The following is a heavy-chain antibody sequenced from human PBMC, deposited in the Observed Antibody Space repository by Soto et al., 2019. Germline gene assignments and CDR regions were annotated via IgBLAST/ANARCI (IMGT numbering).Heavy chain of an antibody. D-gene: IGHD1-1*01. J-gene: IGHJ4*02. V-gene: IGHV2-70*04. CDR2: IDWDDDK. CDR1: GFSLSTSGMR. Sequence: SGPPLVNPTQTLTLTCTFSGFSLSTSGMRVGWIRQPPGKALEWLARIDWDDDKFYSTSLKTRLTISKDTSKNQVVLTMTNMDPVDXATYYCARVSVQLSFDYWGPGTQVTVSS. CDR3: ARVSVQLSFDY.